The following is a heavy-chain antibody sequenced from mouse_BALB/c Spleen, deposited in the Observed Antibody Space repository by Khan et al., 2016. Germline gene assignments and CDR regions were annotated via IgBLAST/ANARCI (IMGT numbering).Heavy chain of an antibody. CDR3: ARGRGIVNY. Sequence: EVQLQESGPGLVKPSQSLSLTCTVTGYSITSDYAWNWIRQFPGNKLEWMGYISYSGSTSYNPSLKSRISITRDTSKNPSFLQLNSVTTEDTATYYCARGRGIVNYWGQGTTLTISS. CDR1: GYSITSDYA. CDR2: ISYSGST. V-gene: IGHV3-2*02. J-gene: IGHJ2*01.